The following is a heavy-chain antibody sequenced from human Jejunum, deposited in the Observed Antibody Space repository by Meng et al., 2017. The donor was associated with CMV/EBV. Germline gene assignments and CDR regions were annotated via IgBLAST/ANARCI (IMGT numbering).Heavy chain of an antibody. J-gene: IGHJ6*02. D-gene: IGHD3-9*01. Sequence: MTWVRQAPGKGLEWVSFISAGSTVLHYADSVKGRFTISRDNSKNTLYLQMNSLRAEDSAVYYCAKVILLPRRRPAASNYHALDVWGQGTAVTVSS. V-gene: IGHV3-23*03. CDR2: ISAGSTVL. CDR3: AKVILLPRRRPAASNYHALDV.